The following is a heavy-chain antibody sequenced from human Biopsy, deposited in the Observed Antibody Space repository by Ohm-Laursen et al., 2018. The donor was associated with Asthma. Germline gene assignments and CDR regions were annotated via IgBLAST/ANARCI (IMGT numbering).Heavy chain of an antibody. J-gene: IGHJ6*02. V-gene: IGHV1-18*01. Sequence: ASVKVSCKTSGYTFNSAGITWVRQAPGQGLEWMGWISVYNGNTKVAQKLQDRVTMITDTSTSTAYMELRSLRSDNTAVYFCARAVDYSHYYGIDVWGQGTAVTVS. CDR3: ARAVDYSHYYGIDV. CDR1: GYTFNSAG. D-gene: IGHD3-10*01. CDR2: ISVYNGNT.